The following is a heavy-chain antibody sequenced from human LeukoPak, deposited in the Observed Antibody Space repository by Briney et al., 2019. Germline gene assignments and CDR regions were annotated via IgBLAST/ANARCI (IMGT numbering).Heavy chain of an antibody. D-gene: IGHD3-22*01. J-gene: IGHJ4*02. Sequence: GASVKVSCKASGYTFAGYYMHWVRQAPGQGLEWMGWINPNSGGTNYAQKFRGRVTMTRNTSISTAYMELSRLRSDDTAVYYCARSYPPYYDSSGYYYHYWGQGTLVTVSS. CDR2: INPNSGGT. CDR3: ARSYPPYYDSSGYYYHY. V-gene: IGHV1-2*02. CDR1: GYTFAGYY.